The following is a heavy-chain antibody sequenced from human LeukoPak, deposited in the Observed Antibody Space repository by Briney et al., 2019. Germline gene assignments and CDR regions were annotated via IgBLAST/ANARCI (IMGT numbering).Heavy chain of an antibody. CDR3: ARLYYGSGRFLFDY. V-gene: IGHV1-18*01. CDR2: ISAYNGNT. D-gene: IGHD3-10*01. J-gene: IGHJ4*02. CDR1: GYTFTSYG. Sequence: ASVKVSCKASGYTFTSYGISWVRQAPGQGLEWMGWISAYNGNTNYAQKLQGRVTMTTDTSTSTAYMELRSLRSDDTAVYYCARLYYGSGRFLFDYWGQGTLVTVSS.